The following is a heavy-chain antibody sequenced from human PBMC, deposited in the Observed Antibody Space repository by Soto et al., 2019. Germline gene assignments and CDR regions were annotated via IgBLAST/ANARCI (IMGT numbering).Heavy chain of an antibody. V-gene: IGHV1-69*06. Sequence: QVQLVQSGAEVKKPGSPVKVSCKVSGGTFSRYVVSWVRQSPGQGLEWMGGIIPFSGSTNYTQKFQGRVTLTADISTSTAYMELSSVTSEDTAVYYCARAGTVTAFYHYSYGMDIWGQGTKVTVTS. D-gene: IGHD2-21*02. CDR1: GGTFSRYV. CDR2: IIPFSGST. CDR3: ARAGTVTAFYHYSYGMDI. J-gene: IGHJ6*01.